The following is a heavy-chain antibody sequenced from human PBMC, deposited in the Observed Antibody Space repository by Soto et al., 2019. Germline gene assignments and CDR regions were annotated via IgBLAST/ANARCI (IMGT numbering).Heavy chain of an antibody. V-gene: IGHV3-23*01. CDR3: AKGGDFWSGYYLGMDV. CDR2: ISGGGGST. D-gene: IGHD3-3*01. Sequence: EVQLLESGGGLVQPGGSLRLSCAASGFTFSSYAMSWVRQAPGKGLEWVSAISGGGGSTYYADSVKGRFTISRDNSKNTLYLQMNSLRAEDTAVYYCAKGGDFWSGYYLGMDVWGQGTTVTVSS. CDR1: GFTFSSYA. J-gene: IGHJ6*02.